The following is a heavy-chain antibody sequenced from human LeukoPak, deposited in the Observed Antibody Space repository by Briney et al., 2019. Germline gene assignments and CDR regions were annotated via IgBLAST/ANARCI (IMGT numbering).Heavy chain of an antibody. D-gene: IGHD3-10*01. Sequence: ASVKVSCKASGCTFSSYAISWVRQAPGQGLEWMGRIIPILGIANYAQKFQGRVTITADKSTSTAYIELSSLRSEDTGVYYCARAGITMVRGVPIYGMDVWGQGTTVTVSS. CDR3: ARAGITMVRGVPIYGMDV. CDR1: GCTFSSYA. V-gene: IGHV1-69*04. CDR2: IIPILGIA. J-gene: IGHJ6*02.